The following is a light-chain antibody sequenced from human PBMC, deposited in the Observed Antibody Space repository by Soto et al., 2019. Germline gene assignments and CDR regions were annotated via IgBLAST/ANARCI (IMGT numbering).Light chain of an antibody. V-gene: IGLV2-23*01. Sequence: QSALTQPASVSGSPGQSITISCTGISSDVGSYNLVSWYQHHPGKGPKLMIYDGSNRPSGVSNRFSGSKSGSTASLTISGLQAEDEADYYCCSFAGGGTVVFGGGTKLTVL. J-gene: IGLJ2*01. CDR2: DGS. CDR3: CSFAGGGTVV. CDR1: SSDVGSYNL.